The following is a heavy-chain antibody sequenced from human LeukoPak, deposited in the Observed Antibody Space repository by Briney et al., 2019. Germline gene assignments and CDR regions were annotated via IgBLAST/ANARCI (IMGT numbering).Heavy chain of an antibody. CDR3: ATTTVVTNFDY. J-gene: IGHJ4*02. D-gene: IGHD4-23*01. CDR2: INHSGST. CDR1: GGSFSGYY. Sequence: SETLSLTCAVYGGSFSGYYWSWIRQPPGKGLEWIGEINHSGSTNHNPSLKSRVTISVDTSKNQFSLKLSSVTAADTAVYYCATTTVVTNFDYWGQGTLVTVSS. V-gene: IGHV4-34*01.